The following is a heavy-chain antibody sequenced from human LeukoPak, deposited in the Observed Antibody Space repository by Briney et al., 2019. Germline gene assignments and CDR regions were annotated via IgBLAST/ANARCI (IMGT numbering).Heavy chain of an antibody. CDR2: IYSTGSA. CDR3: ARDASGYRDYPDDAFDI. J-gene: IGHJ3*02. Sequence: SETLSLTCTFCGGSISSYYWSWIRQPAGKGLEWIGRIYSTGSANYNPSLKSRVTMSVDTSKNQFSLKLTSVTAADTAVYYCARDASGYRDYPDDAFDIWGQGTMVTVSS. D-gene: IGHD4-17*01. V-gene: IGHV4-4*07. CDR1: GGSISSYY.